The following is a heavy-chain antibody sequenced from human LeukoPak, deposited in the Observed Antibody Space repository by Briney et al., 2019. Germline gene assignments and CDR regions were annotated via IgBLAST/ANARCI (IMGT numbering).Heavy chain of an antibody. J-gene: IGHJ4*02. CDR1: GYTFTGYY. V-gene: IGHV1-2*02. CDR2: INPNSGGT. CDR3: ARVGFCSGGLCPYYFDY. Sequence: EASVKVSCKASGYTFTGYYMHWVRQAPGQGLEWMGWINPNSGGTSFAQKFQGRVTMTRDTSISTAYMELSRLRSDDTAGYYCARVGFCSGGLCPYYFDYWGQGTLVTVSS. D-gene: IGHD2-15*01.